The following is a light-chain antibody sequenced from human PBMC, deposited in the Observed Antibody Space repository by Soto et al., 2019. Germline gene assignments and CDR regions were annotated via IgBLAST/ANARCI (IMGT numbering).Light chain of an antibody. CDR3: CSYAGSNTWV. J-gene: IGLJ3*02. CDR2: EGT. CDR1: SSDVGIYNL. V-gene: IGLV2-23*01. Sequence: QSALTQPASVSPSPGQSITISCTGTSSDVGIYNLVSWYQQHPGKAPKLMIYEGTKRPSGVSNRFSGSKSGYTASLTISGLKAEDEADYYCCSYAGSNTWVFGGGTKLTVL.